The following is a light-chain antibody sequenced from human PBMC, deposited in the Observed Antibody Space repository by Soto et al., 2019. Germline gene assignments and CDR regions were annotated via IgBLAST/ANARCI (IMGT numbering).Light chain of an antibody. CDR1: NSNIGSNT. Sequence: QSVLTQPPSASGTPGQSVIISCSGSNSNIGSNTVNWYQQLPGTAPKLLIYNNNQRPSGVPDRVSGSKSGTSASLAISGLQSEDEADYYCAAWDDSLNGLYVFGTGTKLTVL. CDR2: NNN. V-gene: IGLV1-44*01. CDR3: AAWDDSLNGLYV. J-gene: IGLJ1*01.